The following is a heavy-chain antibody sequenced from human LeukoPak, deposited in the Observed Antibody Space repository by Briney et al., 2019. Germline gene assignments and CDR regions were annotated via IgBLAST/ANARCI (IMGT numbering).Heavy chain of an antibody. Sequence: SETLSLTCAVYGGSFSGYYWSWIRQPPGKGLEWIGEINHSGSTNYNPSLKSRVTISVDTSKNQFSLKLSSVTAADTAVYCCARVAFWSGYYFDYWGQGTLVTVSS. D-gene: IGHD3-3*01. J-gene: IGHJ4*02. CDR3: ARVAFWSGYYFDY. V-gene: IGHV4-34*01. CDR2: INHSGST. CDR1: GGSFSGYY.